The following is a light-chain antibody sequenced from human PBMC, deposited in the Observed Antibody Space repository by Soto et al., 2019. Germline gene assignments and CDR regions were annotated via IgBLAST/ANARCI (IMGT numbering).Light chain of an antibody. J-gene: IGKJ2*01. Sequence: EIVLTQSPATQSLSPGERATLSCRASQSVSSYLAWYQQKPGQAPRLLIYAASNRATGIPARFSGSGSGTDFTLTISSLEPEDFAVYYCQQRSNWPPYTFGQGTKLEIK. V-gene: IGKV3-11*01. CDR3: QQRSNWPPYT. CDR1: QSVSSY. CDR2: AAS.